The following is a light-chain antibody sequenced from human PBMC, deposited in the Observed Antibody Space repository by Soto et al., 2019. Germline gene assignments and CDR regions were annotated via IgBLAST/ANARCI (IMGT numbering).Light chain of an antibody. CDR1: SGHSNYV. CDR3: QTWDTGIRV. V-gene: IGLV4-69*01. J-gene: IGLJ2*01. Sequence: QSVLTQSPSASASLGASVKLTCTLSSGHSNYVIAWNQQQPEKGPRDLMKLNSDGSHSKGDGIPDRFSGSSSGAGRYLAICCLQSEDGADYYCQTWDTGIRVFGGGTKLTVL. CDR2: LNSDGSH.